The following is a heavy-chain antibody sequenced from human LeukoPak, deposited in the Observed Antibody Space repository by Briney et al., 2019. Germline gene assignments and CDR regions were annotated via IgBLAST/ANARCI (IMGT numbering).Heavy chain of an antibody. D-gene: IGHD2-2*01. CDR2: INPSGGST. Sequence: ASVKVSCKASGYTFTSYYMLWVRQAPGQGLEWMGIINPSGGSTSYAQKFQGRVTMTRDTSTSTVYMELSSLRSEDAAVYYCAYIVVVPAIADYWGQGTLVTVSS. V-gene: IGHV1-46*03. CDR1: GYTFTSYY. CDR3: AYIVVVPAIADY. J-gene: IGHJ4*02.